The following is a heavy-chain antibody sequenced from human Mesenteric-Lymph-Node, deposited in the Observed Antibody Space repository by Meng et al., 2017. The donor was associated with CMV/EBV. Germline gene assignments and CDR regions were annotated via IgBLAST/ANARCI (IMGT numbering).Heavy chain of an antibody. Sequence: GESLKISCAASGFTFSNYWIHWVRQAPGKGLMWVSRIKSDGSDRGYADSVKGRFTISRDNAKNTLYLQMNSLRVEDTAVYYCARDRDITMWGGWLDPWGQGTLVTVSS. CDR3: ARDRDITMWGGWLDP. CDR1: GFTFSNYW. J-gene: IGHJ5*02. CDR2: IKSDGSDR. V-gene: IGHV3-74*01. D-gene: IGHD3-10*02.